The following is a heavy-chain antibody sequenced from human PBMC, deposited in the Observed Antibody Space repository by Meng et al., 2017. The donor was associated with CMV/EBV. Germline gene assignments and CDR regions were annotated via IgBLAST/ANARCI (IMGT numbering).Heavy chain of an antibody. J-gene: IGHJ6*02. CDR3: ARDLSGQLVPATLNYYYYYGMDV. CDR2: ISYDGSNK. CDR1: GFTFSSYA. V-gene: IGHV3-30-3*01. D-gene: IGHD6-6*01. Sequence: GGSLRLSCAASGFTFSSYAMHWVHQAPGKGLEWVAVISYDGSNKYYADSVKGRFTISRDNSKNTLYLQMNSLRAEDTAVYYCARDLSGQLVPATLNYYYYYGMDVWGQGTTVTVSS.